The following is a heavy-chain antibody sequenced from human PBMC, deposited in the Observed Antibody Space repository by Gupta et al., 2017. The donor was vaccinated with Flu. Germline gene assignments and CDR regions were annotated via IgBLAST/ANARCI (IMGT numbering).Heavy chain of an antibody. CDR3: SVRRGSSWYCGGAS. CDR1: GFTLGAYA. D-gene: IGHD6-13*01. CDR2: ISWNSDSV. Sequence: QLVDSGGGLVPPGRSLSFSCAASGFTLGAYAMPSVRPTPAQGLAGVAGISWNSDSVGDGDSGKGRFSISRDNAKNSLFLEMKSLRREETAFYYCSVRRGSSWYCGGASWGQGTLVSVAS. V-gene: IGHV3-9*01. J-gene: IGHJ5*02.